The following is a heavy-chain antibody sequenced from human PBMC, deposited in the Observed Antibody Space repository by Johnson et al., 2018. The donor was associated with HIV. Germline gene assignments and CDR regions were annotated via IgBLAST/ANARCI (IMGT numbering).Heavy chain of an antibody. Sequence: VQLVESGGGLVQPGRSLRLSCAASGFSFEEYAMHWVRQVPGKGLEWVSGVSWNSGSNKYYADSVKGRFTISRDNAKKFLYLQMTSLRAEDTAIYYCVRKGDAFDIWGQGTMATVSS. V-gene: IGHV3-9*01. CDR2: VSWNSGSNK. CDR3: VRKGDAFDI. J-gene: IGHJ3*02. CDR1: GFSFEEYA.